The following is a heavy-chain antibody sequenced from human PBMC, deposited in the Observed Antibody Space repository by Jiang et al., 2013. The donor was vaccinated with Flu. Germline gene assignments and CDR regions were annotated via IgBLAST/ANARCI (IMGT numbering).Heavy chain of an antibody. Sequence: EVQLLESGGGLVQPGGSLRLSCAASGFTFSSYEMNWVRQAPGKGLEWVSYISSSGSTIYYADSVKGRFTISRDNAKNSLYLQMNSLRAEDTAVYYCARELREWELLGAFDYWGQGTLVTVSS. CDR1: GFTFSSYE. D-gene: IGHD1-26*01. J-gene: IGHJ4*02. V-gene: IGHV3-48*03. CDR2: ISSSGSTI. CDR3: ARELREWELLGAFDY.